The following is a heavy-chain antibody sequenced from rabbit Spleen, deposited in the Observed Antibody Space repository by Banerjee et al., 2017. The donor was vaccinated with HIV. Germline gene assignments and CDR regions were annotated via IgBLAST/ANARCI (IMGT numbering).Heavy chain of an antibody. CDR2: IDPLFDNT. D-gene: IGHD2-1*01. V-gene: IGHV1S7*01. Sequence: QLKETGGGLVQPGGSLKVSCKASGFDFSAYGVSWVRQAPGKGLEWIGYIDPLFDNTYYASWVNGRFTISRHNAQNPLYLQLNSLTAADTATYFCVRDRANIGGDYGPYYFDLWGPGTLVTVS. CDR3: VRDRANIGGDYGPYYFDL. CDR1: GFDFSAYG. J-gene: IGHJ4*01.